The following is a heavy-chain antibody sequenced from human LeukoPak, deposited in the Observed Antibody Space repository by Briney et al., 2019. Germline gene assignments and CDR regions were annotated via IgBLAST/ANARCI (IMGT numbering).Heavy chain of an antibody. CDR1: GYTLTELS. J-gene: IGHJ6*03. CDR2: FDPEDGET. CDR3: ARGFRDSGYDPTEVYYMDV. D-gene: IGHD5-12*01. V-gene: IGHV1-24*01. Sequence: ASVKVSCKVSGYTLTELSMHWVRQAPGKGLEWMGGFDPEDGETIYAQKFQGRVTMTEDTSTDTAYMELSSLRSDDTAVYYCARGFRDSGYDPTEVYYMDVWGKGTTVSIS.